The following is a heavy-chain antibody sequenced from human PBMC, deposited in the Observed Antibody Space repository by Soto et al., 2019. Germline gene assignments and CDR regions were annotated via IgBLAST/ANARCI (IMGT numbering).Heavy chain of an antibody. CDR1: GYTFTSYW. CDR2: IDPSDSDT. J-gene: IGHJ4*02. D-gene: IGHD2-15*01. V-gene: IGHV5-51*01. Sequence: RGESLKISCEGSGYTFTSYWITWVRQMSGKGLEWMGTIDPSDSDTRYSPSFQGQVTISADRSTGTAFLQWRSLKASDTALYYCARPPLPGYSIHFNSWGQGTLVTVSS. CDR3: ARPPLPGYSIHFNS.